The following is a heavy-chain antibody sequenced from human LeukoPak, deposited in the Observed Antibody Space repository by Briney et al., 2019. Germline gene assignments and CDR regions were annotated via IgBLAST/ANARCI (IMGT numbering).Heavy chain of an antibody. CDR1: GFTFSSYG. D-gene: IGHD2-2*01. J-gene: IGHJ3*02. V-gene: IGHV3-30*02. CDR3: AKVIVVVPAAAMSFDAFDI. CDR2: IRYDGSNK. Sequence: GSLRLSCAASGFTFSSYGMHWVRQAPGKGLEWVAFIRYDGSNKYYADSVKGRFTISRDNSKNTLYLQMNSLRAEDTAVYYCAKVIVVVPAAAMSFDAFDIWGQGTMVTVSS.